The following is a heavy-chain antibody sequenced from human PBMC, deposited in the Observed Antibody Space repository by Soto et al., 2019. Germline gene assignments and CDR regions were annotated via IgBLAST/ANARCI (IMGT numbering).Heavy chain of an antibody. V-gene: IGHV3-15*07. Sequence: EVQLVESGGGLVKPGGSLRLSCAGSGFAVTNAWMNWVRQAPGKGLEWVGRIKSKTDGGTTDYAAPVKGRFTISRDDSKDTLYLQMNSLKTEDTAVYYCTTREVTLFFFDYWGQGILVTVSS. D-gene: IGHD2-21*01. CDR3: TTREVTLFFFDY. CDR1: GFAVTNAW. J-gene: IGHJ4*02. CDR2: IKSKTDGGTT.